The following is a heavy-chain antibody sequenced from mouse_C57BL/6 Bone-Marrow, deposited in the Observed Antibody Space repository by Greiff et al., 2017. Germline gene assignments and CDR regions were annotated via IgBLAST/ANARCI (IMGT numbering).Heavy chain of an antibody. Sequence: DVMLVESGGYLVQPGGSLKLSCAASGFTFRSYGMSWVRQTPDKRLEWVATISSGGSYTYYPDSVKGRFTISRDSAKNTLYLQMSSLKSEDTAMYYCARHDGSWFAYWGQGALVTVSA. CDR1: GFTFRSYG. CDR3: ARHDGSWFAY. CDR2: ISSGGSYT. J-gene: IGHJ3*01. D-gene: IGHD2-3*01. V-gene: IGHV5-6*02.